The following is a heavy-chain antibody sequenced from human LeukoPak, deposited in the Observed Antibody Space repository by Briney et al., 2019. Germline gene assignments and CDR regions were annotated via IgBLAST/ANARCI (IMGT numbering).Heavy chain of an antibody. D-gene: IGHD3-10*01. Sequence: ASVKVSCKASGYTFTSYGISWVRQAPGQGLEWMGWISAYNGNTNYAQKLQGRVTMTTDTSTSTAYMELRSLRSDDTAVYYCARSLDTEGMVRGVTLQNWFDPWGQGTLVTVSS. CDR3: ARSLDTEGMVRGVTLQNWFDP. CDR1: GYTFTSYG. CDR2: ISAYNGNT. V-gene: IGHV1-18*01. J-gene: IGHJ5*02.